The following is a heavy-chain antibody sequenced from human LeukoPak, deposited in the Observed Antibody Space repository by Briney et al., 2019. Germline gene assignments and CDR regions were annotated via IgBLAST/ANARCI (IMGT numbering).Heavy chain of an antibody. Sequence: ASVKVSCKASGGTFSSYAISWVRQAPGQGLEWMGGIIPIFGTANYAQKFQGRVTITADESTSTAYMELSSLRSEDTAVYYCARLGLGDILTGDAFDIWGQGTMVTVSS. CDR1: GGTFSSYA. CDR2: IIPIFGTA. CDR3: ARLGLGDILTGDAFDI. V-gene: IGHV1-69*13. J-gene: IGHJ3*02. D-gene: IGHD3-9*01.